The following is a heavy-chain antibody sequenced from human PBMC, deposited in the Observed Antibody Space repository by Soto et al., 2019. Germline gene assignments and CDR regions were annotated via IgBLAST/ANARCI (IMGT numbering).Heavy chain of an antibody. CDR2: INHSGST. CDR3: ARGSPRPFWSGYYTPKRHYYYYYMDV. D-gene: IGHD3-3*01. CDR1: GGSFSGYY. J-gene: IGHJ6*03. V-gene: IGHV4-34*01. Sequence: TSETLSLTCAVYGGSFSGYYWSWIRQPPGKGLEWIGAINHSGSTNYNPSLKSRVTISVDTSKNQFSLKLSSVTAADTAVYYCARGSPRPFWSGYYTPKRHYYYYYMDVWGEGTTVTVSS.